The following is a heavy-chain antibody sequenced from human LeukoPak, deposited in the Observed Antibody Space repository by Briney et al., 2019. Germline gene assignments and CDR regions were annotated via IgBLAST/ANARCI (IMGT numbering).Heavy chain of an antibody. CDR3: ASNYYDSSGSDY. D-gene: IGHD3-22*01. CDR1: GGSISSSNW. Sequence: SETLSLTCAVSGGSISSSNWWSWVRQPPGKGLEWIGEIYHSGSTNYNPSLKSRVTISVDKSKNQFSLKLSSVTAADTAVYYCASNYYDSSGSDYWGQGTLVTVSS. J-gene: IGHJ4*02. CDR2: IYHSGST. V-gene: IGHV4-4*02.